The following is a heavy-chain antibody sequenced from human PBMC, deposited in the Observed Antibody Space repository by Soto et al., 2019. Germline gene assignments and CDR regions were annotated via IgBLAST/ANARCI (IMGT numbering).Heavy chain of an antibody. J-gene: IGHJ5*02. CDR2: IYYSGST. V-gene: IGHV4-31*03. D-gene: IGHD3-3*01. Sequence: QVQLQESGPGLVKPSQTLSLTCTVSGGSISSGDYYWSWIRQHPGKGLEWIGYIYYSGSTYYNPSFKSRVTLSVDTSKSQCSLKLSSVTAADSGVYYCARWWSGRRQGFDPWGQGTVVTVSS. CDR1: GGSISSGDYY. CDR3: ARWWSGRRQGFDP.